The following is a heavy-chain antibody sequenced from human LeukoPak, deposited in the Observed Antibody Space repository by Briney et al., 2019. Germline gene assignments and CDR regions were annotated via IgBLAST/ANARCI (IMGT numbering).Heavy chain of an antibody. CDR2: ISYDGSNK. D-gene: IGHD5-12*01. CDR1: GFTFSSYG. J-gene: IGHJ4*02. Sequence: GGSLRLSCAASGFTFSSYGMHWVRQAPGKGLEWVTVISYDGSNKYYADSVKGRFTISRDNSKNTLYLQMNSLRAEDTAVYYCAKDMWSWTPAYDSHFDYWGQGTLVTVSS. V-gene: IGHV3-30*18. CDR3: AKDMWSWTPAYDSHFDY.